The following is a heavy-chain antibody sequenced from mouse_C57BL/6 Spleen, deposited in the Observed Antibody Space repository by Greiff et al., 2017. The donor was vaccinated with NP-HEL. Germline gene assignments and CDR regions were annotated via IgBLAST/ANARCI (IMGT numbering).Heavy chain of an antibody. V-gene: IGHV1-39*01. CDR2: INPNYGTT. J-gene: IGHJ4*01. Sequence: EVQLQESGPELVKPGASVKISCKASGYSFTDYNMNWVKQSNGKSLEWIGVINPNYGTTSYNQKFKGKATLTVDQSSSTAYMQLNSLTSEDSAVYYCARSRDYYGSSYDYAMDYWGQGTSVTVSS. D-gene: IGHD1-1*01. CDR1: GYSFTDYN. CDR3: ARSRDYYGSSYDYAMDY.